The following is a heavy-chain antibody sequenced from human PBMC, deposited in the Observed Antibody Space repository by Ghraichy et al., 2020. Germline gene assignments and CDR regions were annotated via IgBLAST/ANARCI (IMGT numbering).Heavy chain of an antibody. J-gene: IGHJ4*02. Sequence: GESLNISCAASGFTFSSYAMSWVRQAPGKGLVWVASITGNGADTYYADSVKGRFTISRDNSKNSLFLQMSSLRADDTALYYCAKDPTFFTVTTLHYWGQGALVTVSS. CDR2: ITGNGADT. CDR3: AKDPTFFTVTTLHY. CDR1: GFTFSSYA. V-gene: IGHV3-23*01. D-gene: IGHD4-17*01.